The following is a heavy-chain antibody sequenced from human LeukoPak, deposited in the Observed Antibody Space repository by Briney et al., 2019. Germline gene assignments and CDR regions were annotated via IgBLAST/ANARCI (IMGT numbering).Heavy chain of an antibody. V-gene: IGHV3-30*03. Sequence: GSLRLSCAASGFTFSSYGMHWVRQAPGKGLEWVAVISYDGSNKYYADSVKGRFTISRDNSKNTLYLQMNSLRAEDTAVYYCARDPPVGYDILTGQIRDYWGQGTLVTVSS. J-gene: IGHJ4*02. CDR3: ARDPPVGYDILTGQIRDY. CDR2: ISYDGSNK. CDR1: GFTFSSYG. D-gene: IGHD3-9*01.